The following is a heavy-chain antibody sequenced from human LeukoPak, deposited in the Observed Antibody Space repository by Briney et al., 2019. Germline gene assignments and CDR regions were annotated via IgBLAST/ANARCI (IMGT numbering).Heavy chain of an antibody. J-gene: IGHJ6*01. CDR2: MYYTGST. CDR1: GRPINSDY. Sequence: SETLSLPCSVSGRPINSDYWSWIRQPPGKGLECIGYMYYTGSTNYNPSFKSRVTISLATSKTQFSLKLNSVTPADTAVYYCARVSVVYGMDVWGQGTTITVSS. V-gene: IGHV4-59*12. CDR3: ARVSVVYGMDV.